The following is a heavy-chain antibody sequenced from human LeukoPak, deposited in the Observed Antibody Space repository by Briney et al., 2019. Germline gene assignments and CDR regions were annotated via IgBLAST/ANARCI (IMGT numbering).Heavy chain of an antibody. V-gene: IGHV3-23*01. CDR1: GFTFSSYA. D-gene: IGHD3-22*01. CDR2: ISGSGGST. CDR3: AKASAMIVVVSKHFDY. Sequence: GGSLRLSCAASGFTFSSYAMSWVRQAPGKGLEWVPAISGSGGSTYYADSVKGRFTISRDNSKNTLYLQMNSLRAEDTAVYYCAKASAMIVVVSKHFDYWGQGTLVTVSS. J-gene: IGHJ4*02.